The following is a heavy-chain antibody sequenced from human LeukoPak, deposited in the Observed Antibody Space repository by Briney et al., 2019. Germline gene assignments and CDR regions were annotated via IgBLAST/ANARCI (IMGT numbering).Heavy chain of an antibody. J-gene: IGHJ3*02. V-gene: IGHV3-21*01. CDR2: INSSGDYT. CDR1: EFIFSSHS. Sequence: GESLRLSCAASEFIFSSHSMNWVRQAPGKGLEWVSTINSSGDYTCYADSVKGRFTISRDNAKNSLYLQMNSLRAEDTAVYYCARDGMITAYAFDIWGQGTMATVSS. D-gene: IGHD3-16*01. CDR3: ARDGMITAYAFDI.